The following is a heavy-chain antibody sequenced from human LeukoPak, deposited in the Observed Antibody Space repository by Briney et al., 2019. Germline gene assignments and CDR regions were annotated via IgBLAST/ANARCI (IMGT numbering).Heavy chain of an antibody. CDR3: ARDWQWLVLGAFDI. CDR1: GYTFTGYY. J-gene: IGHJ3*02. D-gene: IGHD6-19*01. Sequence: ASVKVSRKASGYTFTGYYGYWVRQAPGQGLEWMGWINPNSGGTNYAQKFQGRVTMTRDTSISTAYMELSRLRSDDAAVYYCARDWQWLVLGAFDIWGRETMVTVSS. CDR2: INPNSGGT. V-gene: IGHV1-2*02.